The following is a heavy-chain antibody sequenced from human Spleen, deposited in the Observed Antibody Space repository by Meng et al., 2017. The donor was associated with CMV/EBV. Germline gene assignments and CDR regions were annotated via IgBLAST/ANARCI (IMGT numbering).Heavy chain of an antibody. Sequence: SETLSLTCTVAGGSISSSTYYWGWIRPPPWKGLEWFGSIYYGGSTYYNPSLKSRVAISVDTSKNQFSLSLSSVTAADTAVYYCARIQWRAIFYFYFCGQGTLVTVSS. CDR3: ARIQWRAIFYFYF. V-gene: IGHV4-39*07. CDR1: GGSISSSTYY. D-gene: IGHD5-12*01. CDR2: IYYGGST. J-gene: IGHJ4*02.